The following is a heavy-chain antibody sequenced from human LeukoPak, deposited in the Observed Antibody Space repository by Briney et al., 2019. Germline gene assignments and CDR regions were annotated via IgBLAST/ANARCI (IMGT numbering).Heavy chain of an antibody. D-gene: IGHD3-16*01. Sequence: PGGSLRLSCAAPGFTVSSNYMSWVRQAPGKGLEWVSVIYSGGSTYYADSVKGRFTISRDNSKNTLYLQMSSLRAEDTAVYYCASPYDTQYTDAFDIWGQGTMVTVSS. J-gene: IGHJ3*02. CDR1: GFTVSSNY. CDR3: ASPYDTQYTDAFDI. V-gene: IGHV3-53*01. CDR2: IYSGGST.